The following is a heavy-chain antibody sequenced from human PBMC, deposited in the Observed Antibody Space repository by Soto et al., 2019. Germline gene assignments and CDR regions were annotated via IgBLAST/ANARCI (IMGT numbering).Heavy chain of an antibody. D-gene: IGHD2-2*01. J-gene: IGHJ4*02. Sequence: ASVKVSCKGLGHSFTKYRINWVRQAPGQGLEWAGWISPYSGYTHSAQKFHGRLTLTTDTAASTAYMELWILRSADSVLYYCAREASVLIPAAGPSRFDSWGKGTLVTVSS. CDR2: ISPYSGYT. V-gene: IGHV1-18*01. CDR3: AREASVLIPAAGPSRFDS. CDR1: GHSFTKYR.